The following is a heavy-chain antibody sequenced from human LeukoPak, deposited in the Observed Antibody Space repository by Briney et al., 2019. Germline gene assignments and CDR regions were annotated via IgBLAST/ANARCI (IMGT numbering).Heavy chain of an antibody. V-gene: IGHV4-34*01. CDR2: IFYRGNT. CDR3: ARGRWWFAGRPPHYMDV. D-gene: IGHD6-6*01. J-gene: IGHJ6*03. Sequence: SETLSLTCAVYGGSFSGYYWSWIRQPPGGGLEWIGSIFYRGNTYYNPSLKSRVTISLDTSKNHFSLRLSSVTAADTAVYYCARGRWWFAGRPPHYMDVWGKGTTVTVSS. CDR1: GGSFSGYY.